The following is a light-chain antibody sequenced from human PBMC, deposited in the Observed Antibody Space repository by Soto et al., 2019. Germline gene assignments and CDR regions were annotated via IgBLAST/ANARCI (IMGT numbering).Light chain of an antibody. CDR3: RHYNNWPTET. V-gene: IGKV3-15*01. J-gene: IGKJ1*01. Sequence: EIVMTQSPATLSVSPGVRAPLSCTPSQSVSSRLAWYQQKRGQAPRLLIYDASTRATGIPARFSGSGSGTEFNLTISSLQSEDFAIYYCRHYNNWPTETFGQGTKVDIK. CDR1: QSVSSR. CDR2: DAS.